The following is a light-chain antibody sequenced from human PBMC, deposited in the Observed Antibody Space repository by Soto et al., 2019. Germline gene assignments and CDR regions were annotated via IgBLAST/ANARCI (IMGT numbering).Light chain of an antibody. V-gene: IGKV3-15*01. CDR3: QQYNNWPPWT. CDR2: GAS. CDR1: QSVYSS. Sequence: ETVMTQSPATLSVSPGERATLSCRASQSVYSSLAWYQQKPGQAPRLLIYGASTRATGIPARFSGSGSGTEFTLTISRLQSEDFAVYYCQQYNNWPPWTLGQGTKVEIK. J-gene: IGKJ1*01.